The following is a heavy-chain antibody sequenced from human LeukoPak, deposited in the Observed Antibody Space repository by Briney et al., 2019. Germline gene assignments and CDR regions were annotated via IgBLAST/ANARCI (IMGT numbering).Heavy chain of an antibody. Sequence: EGSLRLSCAASGFTFSSYAMSWVRQAPGKRLEWVSAISGSGGSTYYADSVKGRFTISRDNSKNTLYLQMNSLRAEDTAVYYCAKDLNYYDSSGDDYWGQGTLVTVSS. D-gene: IGHD3-22*01. V-gene: IGHV3-23*01. CDR3: AKDLNYYDSSGDDY. CDR2: ISGSGGST. CDR1: GFTFSSYA. J-gene: IGHJ4*02.